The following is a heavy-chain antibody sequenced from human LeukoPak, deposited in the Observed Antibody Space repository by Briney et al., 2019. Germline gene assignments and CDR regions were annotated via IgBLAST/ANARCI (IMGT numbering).Heavy chain of an antibody. D-gene: IGHD5-24*01. Sequence: SVKVSCKASGGTFSSYTISWVRQAPGQGLEWMGRIIPILGIANYAQKFQGRVTITADKSTSTAYMELSSLRSEDTAVYYCAGDVEMATIYFDYWGQGTLVTVSS. CDR2: IIPILGIA. V-gene: IGHV1-69*04. CDR1: GGTFSSYT. CDR3: AGDVEMATIYFDY. J-gene: IGHJ4*02.